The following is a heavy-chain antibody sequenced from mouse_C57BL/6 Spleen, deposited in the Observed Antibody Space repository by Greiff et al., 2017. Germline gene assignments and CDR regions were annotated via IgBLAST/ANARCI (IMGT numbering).Heavy chain of an antibody. CDR3: ARYYYYGSYYFDY. J-gene: IGHJ2*01. V-gene: IGHV1-85*01. CDR2: IYPRDGST. CDR1: GYTFTSYD. Sequence: VQLKESGPELVKPGASVKLSCKASGYTFTSYDINWVKQRPGQGLEWIGWIYPRDGSTKYNEKFKGKATLTVDTSSSTAYMELHSLTSEDSAVYFCARYYYYGSYYFDYWGQGTTLTVSS. D-gene: IGHD1-1*01.